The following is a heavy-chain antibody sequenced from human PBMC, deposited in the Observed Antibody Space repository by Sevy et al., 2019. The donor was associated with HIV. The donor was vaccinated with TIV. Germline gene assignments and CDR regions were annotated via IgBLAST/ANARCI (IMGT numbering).Heavy chain of an antibody. CDR2: IHHRGDS. CDR3: ARHCLHYFDNTGYGEAFDI. Sequence: SETLSLTCTVSGDSIRSSVHFWAWIRQPPGKGLQWLGSIHHRGDSYYNPSLRSRVTISVDTSKNRVSLNLNSMTAADTAVYFCARHCLHYFDNTGYGEAFDIWGQGSLVTVS. CDR1: GDSIRSSVHF. V-gene: IGHV4-39*01. J-gene: IGHJ3*02. D-gene: IGHD3-22*01.